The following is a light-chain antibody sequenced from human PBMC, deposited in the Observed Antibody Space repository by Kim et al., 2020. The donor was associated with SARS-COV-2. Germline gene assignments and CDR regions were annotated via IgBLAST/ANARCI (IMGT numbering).Light chain of an antibody. V-gene: IGLV4-69*01. CDR1: AANYA. Sequence: QLVLTQAPSASASLGASVKLTCTLSAANYAIAWHQQQPGKGPRFLLKVNSDGTHDKADGVPDRFSGSSSGAARYLTISSLQSEDEADYYCQTWDTGSRVFGGGTQLTVL. CDR2: VNSDGTH. J-gene: IGLJ3*02. CDR3: QTWDTGSRV.